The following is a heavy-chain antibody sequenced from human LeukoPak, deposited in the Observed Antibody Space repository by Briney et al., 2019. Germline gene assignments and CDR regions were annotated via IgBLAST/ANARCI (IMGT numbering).Heavy chain of an antibody. D-gene: IGHD3-10*01. V-gene: IGHV3-30*18. CDR2: ISYDGSNK. Sequence: GGSLRLSCGASGFTFSSYGMHWVRQAPGKGLEWVAVISYDGSNKYYADSVKGRFTISRDNSKNTLYLQMNSLRAEDTAVYYCAKDSAGGDVGLGDVGFGEPYFHYWGQGTLVTVSS. CDR3: AKDSAGGDVGLGDVGFGEPYFHY. J-gene: IGHJ4*02. CDR1: GFTFSSYG.